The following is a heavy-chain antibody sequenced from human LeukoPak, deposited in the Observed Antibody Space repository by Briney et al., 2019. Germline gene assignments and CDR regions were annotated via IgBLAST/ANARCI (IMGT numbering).Heavy chain of an antibody. V-gene: IGHV4-61*02. CDR2: IYTSGST. D-gene: IGHD4-17*01. J-gene: IGHJ3*02. CDR3: AREPVSHRWVPHMGNYFDI. Sequence: SETLSLTCTVSGGSISSGSYYWSSIRQPAGKVLEWIGRIYTSGSTNYNPSLKSRVTISVDTSKNKFSLKLSSVTAAEMAVYYCAREPVSHRWVPHMGNYFDIWGQGTMVTVSS. CDR1: GGSISSGSYY.